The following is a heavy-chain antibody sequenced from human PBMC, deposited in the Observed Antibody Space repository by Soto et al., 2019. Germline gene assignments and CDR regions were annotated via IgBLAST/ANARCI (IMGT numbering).Heavy chain of an antibody. J-gene: IGHJ2*01. CDR3: ARPREQLVPWYFDL. CDR2: IYYSGST. CDR1: GGSISSYY. D-gene: IGHD6-6*01. V-gene: IGHV4-59*08. Sequence: LSLTCTVSGGSISSYYWSWIRQPPGKGLEWIGYIYYSGSTNYNPSLKSRVTISVDTSKNQFSLKLSSVTAADTAVYYCARPREQLVPWYFDLWGRGTLVTVSS.